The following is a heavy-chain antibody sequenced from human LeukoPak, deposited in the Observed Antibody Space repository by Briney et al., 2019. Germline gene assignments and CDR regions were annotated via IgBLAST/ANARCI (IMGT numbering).Heavy chain of an antibody. Sequence: GGSLRLSCAASRFTFSSYSMHWVRQAPGKGLVWVSRINSDGSSTSYVDSVKGRFTISRDNAKNTLYLQMNSLRAEGTAVYYCAKVGTYYDFWSGSSDRSVAFDIWGQGTMVTVSS. J-gene: IGHJ3*02. V-gene: IGHV3-74*01. CDR1: RFTFSSYS. CDR2: INSDGSST. D-gene: IGHD3-3*01. CDR3: AKVGTYYDFWSGSSDRSVAFDI.